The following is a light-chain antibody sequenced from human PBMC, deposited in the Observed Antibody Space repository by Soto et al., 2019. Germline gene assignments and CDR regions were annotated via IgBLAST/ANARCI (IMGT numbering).Light chain of an antibody. Sequence: EIVLTQSPGTLSLSPGEGATLTCRASQSISRLYLSWYQQKPGQPPRLLIYDGSTRATGIPDRFSGSGSGTDFTLTISKLEPGDLAVYYCQQYDTSDTWTFGQGTKVEIK. CDR1: QSISRLY. V-gene: IGKV3-20*01. J-gene: IGKJ1*01. CDR2: DGS. CDR3: QQYDTSDTWT.